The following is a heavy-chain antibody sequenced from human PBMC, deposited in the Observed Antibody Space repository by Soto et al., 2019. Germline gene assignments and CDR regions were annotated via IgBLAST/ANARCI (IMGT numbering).Heavy chain of an antibody. CDR2: ISAYNGNT. V-gene: IGHV1-18*01. J-gene: IGHJ4*02. Sequence: ASVNVSCKASGYTFTIYGISWVLQAPGQGLEWMGWISAYNGNTNYAQKLQGRVTMTTDTSTSTAYMELRSLRSDDTAVYYCARGYCSGGSCYNFDYWGQGTLVTVSS. CDR3: ARGYCSGGSCYNFDY. D-gene: IGHD2-15*01. CDR1: GYTFTIYG.